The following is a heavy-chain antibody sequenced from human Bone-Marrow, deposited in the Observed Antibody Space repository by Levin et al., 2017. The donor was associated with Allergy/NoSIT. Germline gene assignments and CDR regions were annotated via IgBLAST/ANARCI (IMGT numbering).Heavy chain of an antibody. V-gene: IGHV2-5*01. D-gene: IGHD3-22*01. CDR2: IYWNDDK. CDR3: AHSSYYDSSGYDSAGYYYYGMDV. J-gene: IGHJ6*02. Sequence: SGPTLVKPTQTLTLTCTFSGFSLSTSGVGVGWIRQPPGKALEWLALIYWNDDKRYSPSLKSRLTITKDTSKNQVVLTMTNMDPVDTATYYCAHSSYYDSSGYDSAGYYYYGMDVWGQGTTVTVSS. CDR1: GFSLSTSGVG.